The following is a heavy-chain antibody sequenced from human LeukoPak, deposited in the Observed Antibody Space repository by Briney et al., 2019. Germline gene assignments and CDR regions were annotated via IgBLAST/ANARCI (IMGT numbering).Heavy chain of an antibody. CDR1: GFTFSSYE. CDR3: ARDSNSSGWYAALYYYYYMDV. J-gene: IGHJ6*03. Sequence: GGSLRLSCAASGFTFSSYEMNWVRQAPGKGLEGVSYISSSGSTIYYADSVKRRFTISRDNAKNSLYLQMNSLRAEDTTVYYCARDSNSSGWYAALYYYYYMDVWGKGTTVTVSS. V-gene: IGHV3-48*03. D-gene: IGHD6-19*01. CDR2: ISSSGSTI.